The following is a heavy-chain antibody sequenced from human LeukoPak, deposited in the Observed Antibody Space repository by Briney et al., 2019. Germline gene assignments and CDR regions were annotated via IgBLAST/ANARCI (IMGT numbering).Heavy chain of an antibody. CDR1: GGTFSSYA. CDR2: IIPIFGTA. D-gene: IGHD3-3*01. Sequence: SVKVSCKASGGTFSSYAISWVRQAPGQGLEWMGGIIPIFGTANYAQKFQGRVTMTRNTSISTAYMELSSLRSEDTAVYYCARVLGKKYYDFWSGRYGMDVWGQGTTVTVSS. CDR3: ARVLGKKYYDFWSGRYGMDV. J-gene: IGHJ6*02. V-gene: IGHV1-69*05.